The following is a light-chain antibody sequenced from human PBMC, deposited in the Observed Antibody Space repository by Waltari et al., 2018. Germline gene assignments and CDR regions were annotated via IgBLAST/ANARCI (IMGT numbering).Light chain of an antibody. Sequence: EIVMTQSPATLSLSPGERATLSCSASRSVNNFLLWYQQKPGQAPRLLMIAGSSRASGIPARFSGSGSGTDFNLTISSLGPDDFAVYYCQHRANRPPWTFGQGTRVEV. J-gene: IGKJ1*01. CDR1: RSVNNF. CDR2: AGS. V-gene: IGKV3-11*01. CDR3: QHRANRPPWT.